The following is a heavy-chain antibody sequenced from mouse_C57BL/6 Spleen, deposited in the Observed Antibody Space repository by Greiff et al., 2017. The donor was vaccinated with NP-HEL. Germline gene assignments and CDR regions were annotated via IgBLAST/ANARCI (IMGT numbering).Heavy chain of an antibody. CDR1: GYTFTSYW. Sequence: VQLQQPGAELVRPGSSVKLSCKASGYTFTSYWMDWVTQRPGQGLEWIGNIYPSDSETHYNQKFKDKATLTVDKSSSTAYMQLSSLTSEDSAVYYCARGDSSGYRFAYWGQGTLVTVSA. J-gene: IGHJ3*01. V-gene: IGHV1-61*01. CDR2: IYPSDSET. CDR3: ARGDSSGYRFAY. D-gene: IGHD3-2*02.